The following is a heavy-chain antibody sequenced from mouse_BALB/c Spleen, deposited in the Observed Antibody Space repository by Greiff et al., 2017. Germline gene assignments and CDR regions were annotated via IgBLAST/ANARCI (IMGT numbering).Heavy chain of an antibody. Sequence: VQLQQSGPGLVAPSQSLSITCTVSGFSLTSYGVHWVRQPPGKGLEWLGVIWAGGSTNYNSALMSRLSISKDNSKSQVFLKMNSLQTDDTAMYYCARDDYYYGSSHAMDYWGQGTSVTVSS. CDR2: IWAGGST. V-gene: IGHV2-9*02. CDR3: ARDDYYYGSSHAMDY. D-gene: IGHD1-1*01. J-gene: IGHJ4*01. CDR1: GFSLTSYG.